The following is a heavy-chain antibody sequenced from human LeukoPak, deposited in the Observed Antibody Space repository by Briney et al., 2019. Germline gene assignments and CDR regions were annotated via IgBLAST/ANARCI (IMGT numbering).Heavy chain of an antibody. V-gene: IGHV3-23*01. CDR3: AKDRGSYSY. CDR2: ISGSGGST. D-gene: IGHD1-26*01. Sequence: GGSLRLSCAVSGFTFSSYAMSWVREAPGEGLEWVSAISGSGGSTYYADSVKGRFTISRDNPKNPLYLQMNSLRAEDTAVYYCAKDRGSYSYWGQGTLVTVSS. J-gene: IGHJ4*02. CDR1: GFTFSSYA.